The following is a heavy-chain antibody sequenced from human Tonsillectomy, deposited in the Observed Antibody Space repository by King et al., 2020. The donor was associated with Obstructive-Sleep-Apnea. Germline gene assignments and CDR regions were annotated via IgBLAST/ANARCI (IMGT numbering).Heavy chain of an antibody. CDR2: ISYDGGNE. J-gene: IGHJ3*02. CDR3: ARADSSGYFTLDDSFDI. CDR1: GFTFSSFT. V-gene: IGHV3-30*04. D-gene: IGHD3-22*01. Sequence: VQLVESGGGVVQPGRSLRLSCAASGFTFSSFTLHWVRQAPGKGLEWVTLISYDGGNEYYADSVKGRFTISRDSSKNTLYLQMNSLRAEDTAVYYCARADSSGYFTLDDSFDIWGQGTMV.